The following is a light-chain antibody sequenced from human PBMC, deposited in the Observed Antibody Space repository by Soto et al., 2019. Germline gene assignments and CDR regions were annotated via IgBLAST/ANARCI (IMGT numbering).Light chain of an antibody. J-gene: IGKJ3*01. V-gene: IGKV1-27*01. CDR2: DAS. CDR1: QGISNY. CDR3: QKYNSAPLT. Sequence: DIQMTQSPSSLSASVGDRVTITCRASQGISNYLAWYQQKPGKVPELLIYDASTLQSGVTSRFSGSGSGTEFTLTINSLQPEDFATYYCQKYNSAPLTFGPGTKVDIK.